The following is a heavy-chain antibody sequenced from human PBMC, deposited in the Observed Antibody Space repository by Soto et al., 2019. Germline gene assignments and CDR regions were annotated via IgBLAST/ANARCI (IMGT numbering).Heavy chain of an antibody. V-gene: IGHV4-30-4*02. CDR3: ARELWFGELSPDNWFDP. CDR1: GGSISSGDYY. J-gene: IGHJ5*02. Sequence: SETLSLTCTVSGGSISSGDYYWSWIRQPPGKGLEWSGYIYYSGSTYYNPSLKSRVTISVDTSKNQFSLKLSSVTAADTAVYYCARELWFGELSPDNWFDPWGQGTLVTVS. D-gene: IGHD3-10*01. CDR2: IYYSGST.